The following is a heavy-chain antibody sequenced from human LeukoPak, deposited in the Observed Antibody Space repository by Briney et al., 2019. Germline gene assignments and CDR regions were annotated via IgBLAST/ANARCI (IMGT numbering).Heavy chain of an antibody. CDR3: ARDLYARIVVVPAAMLDY. D-gene: IGHD2-2*01. Sequence: ASVKVSCKASGYTFTSYYTHWVRQAPGQGLEWMGIINPSGGSTSYAQKFQGRVTMTRDTSTSTVYMELSSLRSEDTAVYYCARDLYARIVVVPAAMLDYWGQGTLVTVSS. CDR1: GYTFTSYY. J-gene: IGHJ4*02. V-gene: IGHV1-46*01. CDR2: INPSGGST.